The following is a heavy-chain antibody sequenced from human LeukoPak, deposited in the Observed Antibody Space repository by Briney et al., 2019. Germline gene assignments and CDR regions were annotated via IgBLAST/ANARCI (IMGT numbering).Heavy chain of an antibody. Sequence: SVKVSCKASGATFSSYAISWVRQAPGQGLEWMGGIIPIFGTANYAQKFQGRVTITADESTSTAYMELSSLRSEDTAVYYCARLRGSSSYLYYFDYWGQGTLVTVSS. CDR1: GATFSSYA. J-gene: IGHJ4*02. D-gene: IGHD6-6*01. V-gene: IGHV1-69*01. CDR3: ARLRGSSSYLYYFDY. CDR2: IIPIFGTA.